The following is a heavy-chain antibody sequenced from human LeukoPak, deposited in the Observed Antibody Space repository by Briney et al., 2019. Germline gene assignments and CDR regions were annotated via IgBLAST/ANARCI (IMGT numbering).Heavy chain of an antibody. Sequence: ASVKVSCKASGYTFTSYAMNWARQAPGQGLEWMGWINTNTGNPTYAQGFTGRFVFSLDTSVSTAYLQISSLKAEDTAVYYCASWPGRGYSYGYATDYWGQGTLVTVSS. V-gene: IGHV7-4-1*02. J-gene: IGHJ4*02. D-gene: IGHD5-18*01. CDR3: ASWPGRGYSYGYATDY. CDR2: INTNTGNP. CDR1: GYTFTSYA.